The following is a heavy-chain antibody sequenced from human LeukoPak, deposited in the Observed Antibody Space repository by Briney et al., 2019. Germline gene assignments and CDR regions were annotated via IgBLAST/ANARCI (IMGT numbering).Heavy chain of an antibody. D-gene: IGHD2-15*01. V-gene: IGHV3-30-3*01. CDR3: ASPGYCSGGSCYYFDY. Sequence: GRSLRLSCAASGFTFSTYTMHWVRQAPGMGLEWVALISYDGSNKYYADSVKGRFTISRDNAKNSLYLQMDSLRAEDTAVYYCASPGYCSGGSCYYFDYWGQGTLVTVSS. CDR1: GFTFSTYT. J-gene: IGHJ4*02. CDR2: ISYDGSNK.